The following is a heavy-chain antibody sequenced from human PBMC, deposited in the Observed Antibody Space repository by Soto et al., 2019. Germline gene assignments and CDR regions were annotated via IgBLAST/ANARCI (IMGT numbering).Heavy chain of an antibody. V-gene: IGHV3-30*03. D-gene: IGHD3-3*01. CDR1: GFTFSSYG. CDR2: IXXDXXXX. CDR3: ARDLQPITQSDY. J-gene: IGHJ4*02. Sequence: GGSLRLSCAASGFTFSSYGMHWVRQAPGKGLXWVXVIXXDXXXXXYXXSVKGRFTISRDNSKNTLYLPMNSLRAEDTAVYYCARDLQPITQSDYWGQGTLVTVSS.